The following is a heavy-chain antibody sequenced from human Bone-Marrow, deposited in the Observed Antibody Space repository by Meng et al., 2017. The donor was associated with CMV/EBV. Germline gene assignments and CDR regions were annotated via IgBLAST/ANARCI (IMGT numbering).Heavy chain of an antibody. CDR2: IYPGDSDT. J-gene: IGHJ5*02. CDR1: GYSFTSYW. V-gene: IGHV5-51*01. Sequence: KVSCKGSGYSFTSYWIGWVRQMPGKGLEWMGIIYPGDSDTRYSPSFQGQVTISADKSISTAYLQWSSLKASDTAMYYCARLEAGITIFGVTSGWFDPWGQGTLVTVSS. D-gene: IGHD3-3*01. CDR3: ARLEAGITIFGVTSGWFDP.